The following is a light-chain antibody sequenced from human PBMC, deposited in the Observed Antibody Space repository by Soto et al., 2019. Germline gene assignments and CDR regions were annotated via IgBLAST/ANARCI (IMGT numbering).Light chain of an antibody. Sequence: ISMTQSPATWSGSKGERGTLSVRISHSVNSHVAWYQQKPGQAPRLLLYGASTRATGIPVRFSGSGFGTEFTLTISSLQSEDFAVYYCQQYKNWPLFGQGTRLEI. CDR2: GAS. CDR1: HSVNSH. V-gene: IGKV3-15*01. J-gene: IGKJ5*01. CDR3: QQYKNWPL.